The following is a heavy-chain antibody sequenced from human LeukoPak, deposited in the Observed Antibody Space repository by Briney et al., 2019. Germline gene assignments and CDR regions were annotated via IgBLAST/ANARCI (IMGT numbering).Heavy chain of an antibody. CDR3: ARLLGYCSSTSCSAGLNWFDP. Sequence: ETLNISCMGSGYTVTSYCIGCMPQMPGKGLGWMWIIYPVHSDTRYSPSFQGQVTISADKSISTAYLQWSSLKASDTAMYYCARLLGYCSSTSCSAGLNWFDPWGQGTLVTVSS. V-gene: IGHV5-51*01. J-gene: IGHJ5*02. CDR2: IYPVHSDT. CDR1: GYTVTSYC. D-gene: IGHD2-2*01.